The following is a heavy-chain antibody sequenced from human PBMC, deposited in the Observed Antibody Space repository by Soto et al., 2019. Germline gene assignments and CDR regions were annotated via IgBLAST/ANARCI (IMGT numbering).Heavy chain of an antibody. CDR2: IYHTGTT. D-gene: IGHD3-10*01. CDR3: ARDSGKFDY. CDR1: GGSISSYY. J-gene: IGHJ4*02. V-gene: IGHV4-59*01. Sequence: PSETLSLTCTVSGGSISSYYWSWIRQPPGKGLEWIGYIYHTGTTNYNPSLKSRVTISVDTSKNQFSLNLSSVTAADTAVFYCARDSGKFDYWGQGTLVTV.